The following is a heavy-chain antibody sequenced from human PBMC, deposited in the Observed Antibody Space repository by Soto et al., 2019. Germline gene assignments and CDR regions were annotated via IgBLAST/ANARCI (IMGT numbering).Heavy chain of an antibody. CDR3: ARSYCSGGSCYSVVAY. J-gene: IGHJ4*02. CDR2: IYYSGST. Sequence: PSETLSLTCTVSGGSISSYYWSWIRQPPGKGLEWIGYIYYSGSTNYNPSLKSRVTISVDTSKNQFSLKLSSVTAADTAVYYCARSYCSGGSCYSVVAYWGQGTLVTVSS. V-gene: IGHV4-59*08. D-gene: IGHD2-15*01. CDR1: GGSISSYY.